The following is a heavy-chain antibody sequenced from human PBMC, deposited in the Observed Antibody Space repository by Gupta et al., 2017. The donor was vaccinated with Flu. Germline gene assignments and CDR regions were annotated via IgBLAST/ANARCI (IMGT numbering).Heavy chain of an antibody. J-gene: IGHJ4*02. Sequence: VRQAPGKGLEWVSGINNIVGGTYYTDSVQGRFTVSRDNSDNTVHLQMDRLRAEDTALYYCAKDLYTVPGALDSWGQGTLVTVSS. CDR2: INNIVGGT. V-gene: IGHV3-23*01. CDR3: AKDLYTVPGALDS. D-gene: IGHD6-19*01.